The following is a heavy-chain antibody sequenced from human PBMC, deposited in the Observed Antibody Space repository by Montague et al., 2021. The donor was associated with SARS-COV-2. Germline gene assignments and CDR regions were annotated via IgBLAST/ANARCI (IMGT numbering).Heavy chain of an antibody. CDR2: IYYTGNT. V-gene: IGHV4-39*02. D-gene: IGHD3-22*01. CDR3: ARLKRYFDSSGSPSALGF. J-gene: IGHJ3*01. Sequence: SETLSLTCTVSGGSITNNIDYWAWIRQPPGKGLEWIGSIYYTGNTYYNPSLKSQVTISVVTSKNHFTLKLSSVTAAETAVYYCARLKRYFDSSGSPSALGFWGQGTKVTVSS. CDR1: GGSITNNIDY.